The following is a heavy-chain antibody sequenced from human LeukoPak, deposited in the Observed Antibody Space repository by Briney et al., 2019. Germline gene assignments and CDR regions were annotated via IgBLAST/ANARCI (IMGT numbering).Heavy chain of an antibody. CDR3: ARDLSQLVRGLLDY. CDR2: ISSSSSYI. Sequence: GGSLRLSCAASGFTFSSYSMNWVRQAPGKGLEWVSSISSSSSYIYYTDSVKGRFTISRDNAKNSLYLQMNSLRAEDTAVYYCARDLSQLVRGLLDYWGQGTLVTVSS. V-gene: IGHV3-21*01. CDR1: GFTFSSYS. J-gene: IGHJ4*02. D-gene: IGHD6-13*01.